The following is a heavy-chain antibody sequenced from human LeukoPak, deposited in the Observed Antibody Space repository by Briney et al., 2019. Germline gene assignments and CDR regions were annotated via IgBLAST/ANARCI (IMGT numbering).Heavy chain of an antibody. CDR3: ARAARKGIVVVPAAHIGGYFQH. V-gene: IGHV1-46*01. J-gene: IGHJ1*01. D-gene: IGHD2-2*01. Sequence: GASVKVSCKASGYTFTSYYMHWVRQAPGQGLEWMGIINPSGGSTSYAQKFQGRVTMTRDTSTSTVYMELSSLRSEDTAVYYCARAARKGIVVVPAAHIGGYFQHWGQGTLVTVSS. CDR2: INPSGGST. CDR1: GYTFTSYY.